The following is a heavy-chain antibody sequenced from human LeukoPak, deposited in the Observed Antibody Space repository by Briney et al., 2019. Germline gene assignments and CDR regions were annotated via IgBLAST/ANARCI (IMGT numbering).Heavy chain of an antibody. Sequence: ASVKVSCKASGGTFSSYAISWVRQAPGQGLEWMGRIIPIFGTANYAQKFQGRVTITTDESTSTASMELSSLRSEDTAVYYCARGTKGGIVGATGAFDIWGQGTMVTVSS. CDR1: GGTFSSYA. V-gene: IGHV1-69*05. D-gene: IGHD1-26*01. CDR2: IIPIFGTA. CDR3: ARGTKGGIVGATGAFDI. J-gene: IGHJ3*02.